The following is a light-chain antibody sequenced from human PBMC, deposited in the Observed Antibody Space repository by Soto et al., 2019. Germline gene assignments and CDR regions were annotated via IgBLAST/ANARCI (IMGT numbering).Light chain of an antibody. V-gene: IGKV3-11*01. Sequence: EIVLTQSPGTLSLSPGARATLSCRASQSVSSSYLAWYQQKPGQAPRLLIYDASNRATGIPARFSGSGSVTDFTLTISGLEPEDFAVYYCQQRSSWITFGQGTRLEIK. CDR2: DAS. CDR1: QSVSSSY. J-gene: IGKJ5*01. CDR3: QQRSSWIT.